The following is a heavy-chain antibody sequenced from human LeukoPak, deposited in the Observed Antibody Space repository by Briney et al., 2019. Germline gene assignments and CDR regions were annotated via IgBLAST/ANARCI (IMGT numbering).Heavy chain of an antibody. CDR1: GFTFNRNA. CDR2: IGGSGDKT. D-gene: IGHD3-22*01. J-gene: IGHJ5*02. V-gene: IGHV3-23*01. CDR3: AKDGDSSGGIYGWFDP. Sequence: PGGSLRLSCAASGFTFNRNAISWVRQAPGKGLEWVSTIGGSGDKTFYADSVKGRFTISRDNSKNTLYLQMNSLRAEDTAVYYCAKDGDSSGGIYGWFDPWGQGTLVTVSS.